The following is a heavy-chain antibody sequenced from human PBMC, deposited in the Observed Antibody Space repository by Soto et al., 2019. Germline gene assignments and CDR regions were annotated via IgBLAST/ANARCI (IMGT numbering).Heavy chain of an antibody. Sequence: ASVKVSCKASGHTFTSYYMHWVRQAPGQGLEWIGIINLSAGSTSYAQKFQGRVTISRDNSRNTLNLQMNSLRVEDTAVYYRAKNADFWSWGMDVWGQGTTVTVSS. J-gene: IGHJ6*02. V-gene: IGHV1-46*01. CDR2: INLSAGST. D-gene: IGHD3-3*01. CDR1: GHTFTSYY. CDR3: AKNADFWSWGMDV.